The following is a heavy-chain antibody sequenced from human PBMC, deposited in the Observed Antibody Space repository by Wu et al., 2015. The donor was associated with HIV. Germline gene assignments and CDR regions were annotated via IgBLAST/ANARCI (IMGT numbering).Heavy chain of an antibody. CDR3: ATVRWEYQQSKRYDAFDI. Sequence: QIQLVQSGAEVKKPGASVKVSCKASGYSFSDYHIHWVRQAPGQGLEWMGWINQNGGGATHVQKFQGRVAMTRDTSISTAFMELTSLRSGDTAVYYCATVRWEYQQSKRYDAFDIWAKGQWSSSLQ. CDR1: GYSFSDYH. CDR2: INQNGGGA. V-gene: IGHV1-2*02. D-gene: IGHD1-26*01. J-gene: IGHJ3*02.